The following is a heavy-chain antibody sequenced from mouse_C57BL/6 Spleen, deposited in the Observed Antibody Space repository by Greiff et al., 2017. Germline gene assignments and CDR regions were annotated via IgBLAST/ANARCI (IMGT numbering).Heavy chain of an antibody. V-gene: IGHV1-80*01. D-gene: IGHD2-1*01. CDR3: VYGNFYCDY. CDR2: IYPGDGDT. J-gene: IGHJ2*01. Sequence: VQLQESGAELVKPGASVKISCKASGYAFSSYWMNWVKQRPGKGLEGIGQIYPGDGDTNYNGKFKGKATLTADKASSTAYRQLSSLTSEDSAVYFCVYGNFYCDYWGQGTTLTVAS. CDR1: GYAFSSYW.